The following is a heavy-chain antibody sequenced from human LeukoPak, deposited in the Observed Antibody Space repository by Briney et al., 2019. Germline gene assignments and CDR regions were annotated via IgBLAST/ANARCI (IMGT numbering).Heavy chain of an antibody. CDR1: GFTFSNAW. V-gene: IGHV3-15*01. D-gene: IGHD6-19*01. CDR3: TTDEIVSSGSRYYYYGMDV. Sequence: PGGSLRLSCAASGFTFSNAWMSWVRQAPGKGLEWVGRIKSKTDGGTTDYAAPVKGRFTISRDDSKNTLYLQMNSLKTEDTVVYYCTTDEIVSSGSRYYYYGMDVWGKGTTVTVSS. J-gene: IGHJ6*04. CDR2: IKSKTDGGTT.